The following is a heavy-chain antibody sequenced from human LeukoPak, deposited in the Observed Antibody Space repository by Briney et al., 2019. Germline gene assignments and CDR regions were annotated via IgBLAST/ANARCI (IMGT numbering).Heavy chain of an antibody. CDR2: IYTSGST. D-gene: IGHD3-10*01. CDR3: ARGLWFGDENPPYFDY. CDR1: GVSISSSNYY. Sequence: PSETLSLTCTVSGVSISSSNYYWSWIRQPAGKGLEWIGRIYTSGSTNYNPSLKSRATISVDTSKNQFSLKLSSVTAADTAVYYCARGLWFGDENPPYFDYWGQGTLVTVSS. J-gene: IGHJ4*02. V-gene: IGHV4-61*02.